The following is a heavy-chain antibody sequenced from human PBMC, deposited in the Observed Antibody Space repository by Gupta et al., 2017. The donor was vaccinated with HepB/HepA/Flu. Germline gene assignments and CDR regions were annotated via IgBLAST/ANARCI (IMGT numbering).Heavy chain of an antibody. CDR1: GYTFTGYN. J-gene: IGHJ4*02. D-gene: IGHD7-27*01. CDR2: INPKTGGT. Sequence: QVQLVQSGAEVKKPGASVKVSCKASGYTFTGYNIHWVRQAPGQGLEWMGWINPKTGGTTSTQKFQGRVTMTRDTSISVVYMDLSRLTSDDTAVYYCARDQRQNWGSSVDYWGQGTLVTVSS. V-gene: IGHV1-2*02. CDR3: ARDQRQNWGSSVDY.